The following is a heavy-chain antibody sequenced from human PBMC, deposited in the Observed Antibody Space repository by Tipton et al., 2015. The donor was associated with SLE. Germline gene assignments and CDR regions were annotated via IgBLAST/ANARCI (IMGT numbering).Heavy chain of an antibody. V-gene: IGHV3-23*01. D-gene: IGHD3-22*01. Sequence: SLRLYCAASGFTFTTNAMSWVRQAPGKGPEWVSSISDSGTGTWYADSVKGRFTISRDNSKNMLYLQMNNLRAEDTAVYHCAKGLRSDYWGQGTLVTVSS. CDR2: ISDSGTGT. CDR3: AKGLRSDY. CDR1: GFTFTTNA. J-gene: IGHJ4*02.